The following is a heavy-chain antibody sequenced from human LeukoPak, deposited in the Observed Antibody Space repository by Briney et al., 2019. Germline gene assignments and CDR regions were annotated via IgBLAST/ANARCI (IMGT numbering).Heavy chain of an antibody. CDR2: ISWNSGSI. J-gene: IGHJ5*02. CDR3: AKSPIAAAGHNWFDP. CDR1: GFTFDDYA. V-gene: IGHV3-9*03. Sequence: GGSLRLSCAASGFTFDDYAMHWVRQAPGKGLEWVSGISWNSGSIGYADSVKGRFTISRDNAKNSLYLQMISLRAEDMALYYCAKSPIAAAGHNWFDPWGQGTLVTVSS. D-gene: IGHD6-13*01.